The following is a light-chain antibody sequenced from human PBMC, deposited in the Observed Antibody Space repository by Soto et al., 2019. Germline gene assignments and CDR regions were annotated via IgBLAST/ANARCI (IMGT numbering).Light chain of an antibody. V-gene: IGKV3-11*01. CDR1: QSVSSY. CDR2: DAS. CDR3: QQRSNWPLLT. J-gene: IGKJ4*01. Sequence: DIVMTQSPATLSVAPGERATLSCRASQSVSSYLAWYQQKPGQAPRLLIYDASNRATGIPARFSGSGSGTDFTPTISSLEPEDFAVYYCQQRSNWPLLTFGGGTKVDIK.